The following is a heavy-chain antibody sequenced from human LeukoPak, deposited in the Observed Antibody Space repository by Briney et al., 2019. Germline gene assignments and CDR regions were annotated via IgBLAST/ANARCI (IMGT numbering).Heavy chain of an antibody. CDR2: IYHSGST. CDR1: GYSISSGYY. D-gene: IGHD6-13*01. V-gene: IGHV4-38-2*02. Sequence: SETLSLTCNVSGYSISSGYYWGWIRQPPGKGPEWIGRIYHSGSTYYNPSLKSRVTISVDTFKNQFSLKLSSVTAADTAVYYCARAGYTLSMDVWGKGTTVTVSS. CDR3: ARAGYTLSMDV. J-gene: IGHJ6*03.